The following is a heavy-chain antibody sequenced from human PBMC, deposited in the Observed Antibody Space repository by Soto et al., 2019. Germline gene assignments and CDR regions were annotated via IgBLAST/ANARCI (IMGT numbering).Heavy chain of an antibody. D-gene: IGHD3-22*01. CDR1: GFTFHYYW. Sequence: PGGSLRLSCAASGFTFHYYWMTWVRQAPGKGLEWVANVKPDGSATFYADSLKGRFTVSRDNANNSVSLQMHSLRADDTAVHYCARDRERVTVNGGIALGAMQVWGHGTTVTVSS. V-gene: IGHV3-7*03. CDR3: ARDRERVTVNGGIALGAMQV. CDR2: VKPDGSAT. J-gene: IGHJ6*02.